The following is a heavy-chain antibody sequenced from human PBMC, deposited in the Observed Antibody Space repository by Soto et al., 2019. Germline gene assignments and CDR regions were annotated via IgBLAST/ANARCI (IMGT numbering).Heavy chain of an antibody. V-gene: IGHV1-69*06. CDR3: ARAKGSVDTAMVTAYYYYGMDV. CDR2: IIPIFGTA. Sequence: SVKVSCKASGGTFSSYAISWVRQAPGQGLEWMGGIIPIFGTANYAQKFQGRVTITADKSTSTAYMELSSLRSEDTAVYYCARAKGSVDTAMVTAYYYYGMDVWGQGTTGTVSS. D-gene: IGHD5-18*01. J-gene: IGHJ6*02. CDR1: GGTFSSYA.